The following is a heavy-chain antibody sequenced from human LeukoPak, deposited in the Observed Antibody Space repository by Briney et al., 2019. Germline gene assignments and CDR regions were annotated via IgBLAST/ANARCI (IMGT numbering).Heavy chain of an antibody. CDR2: IYYSGSA. D-gene: IGHD3-22*01. CDR3: ERHGVYYDSSVFRPGFGFDI. J-gene: IGHJ3*02. Sequence: PSETLSLTCTVSGDSVSSTTDCWGWIRQPPGKGPEWIGSIYYSGSAYYNSSLKSRVTISVDTSKNQFSLKLSSVTAADTAVYYCERHGVYYDSSVFRPGFGFDIWGQGTMVTVSS. V-gene: IGHV4-39*01. CDR1: GDSVSSTTDC.